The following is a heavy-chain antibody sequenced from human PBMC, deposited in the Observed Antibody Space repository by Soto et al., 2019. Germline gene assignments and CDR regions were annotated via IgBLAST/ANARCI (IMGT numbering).Heavy chain of an antibody. D-gene: IGHD2-21*02. CDR3: ATLTAPSDY. CDR2: ISSDESTV. CDR1: GFTFRNYF. Sequence: QVQLVESGGGLVKPGGSLRLSCVASGFTFRNYFMNWIRQAPGKGPEWLSYISSDESTVFYADSVKGRFTTSRDNAKNSVYLQMNSLRAEDTAVYYCATLTAPSDYWGQGRLLTVSS. J-gene: IGHJ4*02. V-gene: IGHV3-11*01.